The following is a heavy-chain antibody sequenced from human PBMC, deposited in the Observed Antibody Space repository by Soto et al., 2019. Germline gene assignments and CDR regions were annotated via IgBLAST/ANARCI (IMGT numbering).Heavy chain of an antibody. CDR1: GFTFSSYA. J-gene: IGHJ4*02. D-gene: IGHD6-13*01. CDR2: ISYDGSNK. CDR3: ARVAAGVNYFDY. Sequence: GGSLRLSCAASGFTFSSYAMHWVRQAPGKGLEWVAVISYDGSNKYYADSVKGRFTISRDNSKNTLYLQMNSLRAEDTAVYYCARVAAGVNYFDYWGQGTLVTVSS. V-gene: IGHV3-30-3*01.